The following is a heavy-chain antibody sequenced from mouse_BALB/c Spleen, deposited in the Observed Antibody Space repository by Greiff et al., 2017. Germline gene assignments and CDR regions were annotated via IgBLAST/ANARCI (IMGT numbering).Heavy chain of an antibody. V-gene: IGHV2-9*02. J-gene: IGHJ3*01. Sequence: VQLQESGPGLVAPSPSLSITCTASGFSLTSYGVHWVSQPPGTGLEWLGVICAGGSTNYNSALLSRLSISKDNSTSHVFLRMISLQTADTAMCYCARDVSTTATAYWGQGTLVTVSA. CDR3: ARDVSTTATAY. CDR2: ICAGGST. CDR1: GFSLTSYG. D-gene: IGHD1-2*01.